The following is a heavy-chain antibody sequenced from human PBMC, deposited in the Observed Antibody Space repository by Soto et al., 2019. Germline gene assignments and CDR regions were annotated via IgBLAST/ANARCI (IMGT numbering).Heavy chain of an antibody. D-gene: IGHD2-2*01. CDR2: ISTHNGNT. J-gene: IGHJ5*02. Sequence: QVQLVQSGAEVKKPGASVKVSCKASGYTFTNYGITWVRQAPGQGLEWMGWISTHNGNTKYAQNLQGRVTMTTDTSTTTADMDLRSLRFDDTAVYYCARDLDCSDTGCYAAWFDPWGQGTLVTVSS. V-gene: IGHV1-18*01. CDR1: GYTFTNYG. CDR3: ARDLDCSDTGCYAAWFDP.